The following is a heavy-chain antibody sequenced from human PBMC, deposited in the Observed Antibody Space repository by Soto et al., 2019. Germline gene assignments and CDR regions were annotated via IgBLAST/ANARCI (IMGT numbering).Heavy chain of an antibody. CDR1: GYSISIGYY. Sequence: SETLSLTCAVSGYSISIGYYCGCLRQPPGKGLEWIGSIYYSGSTYYNPSLKSRVTISVDTSKNQFSLKLSSVTAAGTAVYYCARQGVLRYFDWLLEFDYWGQGTLVTVSS. V-gene: IGHV4-38-2*01. J-gene: IGHJ4*02. CDR2: IYYSGST. D-gene: IGHD3-9*01. CDR3: ARQGVLRYFDWLLEFDY.